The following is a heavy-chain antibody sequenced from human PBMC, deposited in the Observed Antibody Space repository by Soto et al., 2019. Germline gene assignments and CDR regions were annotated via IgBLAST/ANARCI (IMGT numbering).Heavy chain of an antibody. Sequence: GGSLRLSCAASGFTVSSNYMSWVRQAPGKGLEWVSVIYSGGSTYYADSVKGRFTISRHNSKNTLYLQMNSLRAEDTAVYYCARDQRGFSGYDAIYYYYGMDVWGQGTTVTVSS. D-gene: IGHD5-12*01. CDR2: IYSGGST. CDR3: ARDQRGFSGYDAIYYYYGMDV. CDR1: GFTVSSNY. V-gene: IGHV3-53*04. J-gene: IGHJ6*02.